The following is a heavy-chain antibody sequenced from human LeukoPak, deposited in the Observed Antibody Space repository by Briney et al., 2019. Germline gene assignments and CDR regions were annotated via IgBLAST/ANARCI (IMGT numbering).Heavy chain of an antibody. J-gene: IGHJ4*02. CDR1: GFTFTNHP. CDR2: IKSKVDGGTP. V-gene: IGHV3-15*07. CDR3: TTRSPARYCSDGACYSSADY. Sequence: PGGSLRLSCAASGFTFTNHPMNWVRQAPGKGLEWVGHIKSKVDGGTPDYVAPVKGRFTISRDDSRNTLYLQMSSLNTEDTAVYYCTTRSPARYCSDGACYSSADYWGQGTLVTVSS. D-gene: IGHD2-15*01.